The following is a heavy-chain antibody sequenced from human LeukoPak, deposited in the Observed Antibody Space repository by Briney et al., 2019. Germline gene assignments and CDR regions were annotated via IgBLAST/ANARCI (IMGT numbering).Heavy chain of an antibody. CDR3: ARDRQQLVPHFDY. Sequence: SVKVSCKASGGTFSSYAISWVRQAPGQGLEWMGRIIPILGIANYAQKFQGRVTITADKSTSTAYMELSSLRSEDTAVYYCARDRQQLVPHFDYWGQGTLVTVSS. D-gene: IGHD6-13*01. J-gene: IGHJ4*02. V-gene: IGHV1-69*04. CDR2: IIPILGIA. CDR1: GGTFSSYA.